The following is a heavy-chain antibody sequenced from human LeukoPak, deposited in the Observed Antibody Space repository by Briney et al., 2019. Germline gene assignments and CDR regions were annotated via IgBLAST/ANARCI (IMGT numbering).Heavy chain of an antibody. D-gene: IGHD3-22*01. V-gene: IGHV1-18*01. Sequence: ASVKVSCKASGYTFTSYGISWVRQAPGQGLEWMGWISAYNGNTNYAQKLQGRVTMTTDASTSTAYMELRRLRSDDTAVYYCARGIYYYGSSGLFDYWGQGTLVTVSS. CDR3: ARGIYYYGSSGLFDY. CDR2: ISAYNGNT. J-gene: IGHJ4*02. CDR1: GYTFTSYG.